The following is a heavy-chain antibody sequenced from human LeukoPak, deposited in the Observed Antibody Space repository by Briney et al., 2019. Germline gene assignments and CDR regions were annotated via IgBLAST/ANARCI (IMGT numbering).Heavy chain of an antibody. V-gene: IGHV3-74*01. CDR3: ATGQGHGMDV. J-gene: IGHJ6*02. D-gene: IGHD1-14*01. CDR1: GFTFSSYW. CDR2: INSDGSST. Sequence: GGSLRLSCAASGFTFSSYWMHWVRQAPGKGLVWVSRINSDGSSTSYADSVKGRFTISRDNAKNTLYLRMDSLRAEDTAVYYCATGQGHGMDVWGQGTTVTVSS.